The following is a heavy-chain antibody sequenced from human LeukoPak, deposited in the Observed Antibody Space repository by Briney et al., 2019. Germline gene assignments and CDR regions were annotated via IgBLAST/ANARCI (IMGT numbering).Heavy chain of an antibody. CDR1: GGSISGYY. CDR3: ARGDYDSTDYFYPIDY. CDR2: IYYSGSS. J-gene: IGHJ4*02. V-gene: IGHV4-59*01. D-gene: IGHD3-22*01. Sequence: SETLSLTCTVSGGSISGYYWSWIRQPPGKGLEWIGCIYYSGSSNYNPSLRSRVTISVDTSRNQFSLKLSSVTAADTAVYYSARGDYDSTDYFYPIDYWGQGTLVPVSS.